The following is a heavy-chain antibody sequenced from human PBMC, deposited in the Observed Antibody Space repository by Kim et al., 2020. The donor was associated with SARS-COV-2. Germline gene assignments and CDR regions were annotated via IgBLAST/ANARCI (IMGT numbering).Heavy chain of an antibody. V-gene: IGHV4-34*01. J-gene: IGHJ6*03. CDR1: GGSFSGYY. D-gene: IGHD3-10*01. Sequence: SETLSLTCAVYGGSFSGYYWSWIRQPPGKGLEWIGEINHSGSTNYNPSLKSRVTISVDTSKNQFSLKLSSVTAADTAVYYCARRRWYYGSGSHSPYYYYYMDVWGKGTTVTVSS. CDR3: ARRRWYYGSGSHSPYYYYYMDV. CDR2: INHSGST.